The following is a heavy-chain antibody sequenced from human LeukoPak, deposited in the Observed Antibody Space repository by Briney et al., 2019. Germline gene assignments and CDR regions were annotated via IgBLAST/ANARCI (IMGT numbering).Heavy chain of an antibody. CDR3: AKVIRSSGWYVDY. J-gene: IGHJ4*02. Sequence: GGSLRLSCAASGFTFSSYAMSWVRQAPGKGLEWVSAISGSGGSTYYADSVKGRFTISRDNSKSTLFLQMNSLRAEDTAVYYCAKVIRSSGWYVDYWGQGTLVTVSS. CDR2: ISGSGGST. D-gene: IGHD6-19*01. CDR1: GFTFSSYA. V-gene: IGHV3-23*01.